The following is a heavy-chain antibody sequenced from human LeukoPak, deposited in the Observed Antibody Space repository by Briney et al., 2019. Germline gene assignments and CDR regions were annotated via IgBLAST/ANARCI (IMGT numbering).Heavy chain of an antibody. CDR2: IIPILGIA. J-gene: IGHJ5*02. V-gene: IGHV1-69*04. CDR3: ARGRYCGGDCYSYWFDP. CDR1: GGTFSSYA. D-gene: IGHD2-21*02. Sequence: ASVKVSCEASGGTFSSYAISWVRQAPGQGLEWMGRIIPILGIANYAQKFQGRVTITADKSTSTAYMELSSLGSEDTAVYYCARGRYCGGDCYSYWFDPWGQGTLVTVSS.